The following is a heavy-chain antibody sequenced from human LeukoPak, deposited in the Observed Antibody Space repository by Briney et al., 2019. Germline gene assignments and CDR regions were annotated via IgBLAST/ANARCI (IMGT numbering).Heavy chain of an antibody. J-gene: IGHJ6*03. D-gene: IGHD6-13*01. CDR1: GFTFRRYG. CDR3: ARGSSWYRSYYYYMDV. V-gene: IGHV3-30*02. Sequence: GGSLRLSCAASGFTFRRYGMSWVRQAPGKGLEWVAFIRYDGSNKYYADSVKGRFTISRDNSKNTLYLQMNSLRAEDTAVYYCARGSSWYRSYYYYMDVWGKGTTVTISS. CDR2: IRYDGSNK.